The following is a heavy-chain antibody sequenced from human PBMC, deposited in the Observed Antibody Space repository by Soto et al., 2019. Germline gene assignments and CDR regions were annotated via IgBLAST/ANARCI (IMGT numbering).Heavy chain of an antibody. CDR2: IDPRRGGT. J-gene: IGHJ4*02. D-gene: IGHD3-10*01. Sequence: HVQLVQSGTEVKKPGASVRVFCMVSGYPFTTYYIHWVRQAPGQGLEWMGWIDPRRGGTVYEQKFQGRVTMTRDTSISTVSMDLSGLTSDDTALYSCATDDYGIFPYWGQGSLVTVSS. V-gene: IGHV1-2*02. CDR1: GYPFTTYY. CDR3: ATDDYGIFPY.